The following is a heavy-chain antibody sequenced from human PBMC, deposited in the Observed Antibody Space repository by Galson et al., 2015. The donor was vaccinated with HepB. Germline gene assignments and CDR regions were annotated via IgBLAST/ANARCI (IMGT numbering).Heavy chain of an antibody. J-gene: IGHJ6*02. D-gene: IGHD1-7*01. CDR3: ARGRRNYVSRNYYYYGMDV. Sequence: SVKVSCKASGHTFTGYYMHWVRQAPGQGLEWMGWINPNGGGTNYAQEFQGWVTMTRDTSISTAYMELSRLRSDDTAVYYCARGRRNYVSRNYYYYGMDVWGQGTTVTVSS. V-gene: IGHV1-2*04. CDR1: GHTFTGYY. CDR2: INPNGGGT.